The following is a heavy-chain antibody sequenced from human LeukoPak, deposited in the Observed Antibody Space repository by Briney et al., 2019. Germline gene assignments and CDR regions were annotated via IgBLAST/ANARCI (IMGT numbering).Heavy chain of an antibody. V-gene: IGHV3-20*04. Sequence: PGGSLRLSCAASGFTFDDYGMSWVRQAPGKGLEWVSGINWNGGSTGYADSVKGRFTISRDNAENSLYLQMNSLRAEDTALYYCAREYTAMVTAYFDYWGQGTLVTVSS. CDR2: INWNGGST. J-gene: IGHJ4*02. CDR1: GFTFDDYG. D-gene: IGHD5-18*01. CDR3: AREYTAMVTAYFDY.